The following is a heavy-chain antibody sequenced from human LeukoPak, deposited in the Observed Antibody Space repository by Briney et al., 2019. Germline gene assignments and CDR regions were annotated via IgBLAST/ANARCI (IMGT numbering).Heavy chain of an antibody. CDR1: GFTFSSYG. CDR2: ILDDGSNK. V-gene: IGHV3-30*02. CDR3: ATHLTTYYYDSSDLGAFDI. D-gene: IGHD3-22*01. J-gene: IGHJ3*02. Sequence: GGSLRLSCAASGFTFSSYGMHWVRQAPGKGLEWVAFILDDGSNKYYADSVKGRFTISRDNSKNTLYLQMNSLRAEDMAVYYCATHLTTYYYDSSDLGAFDIWGQGTMVTVSS.